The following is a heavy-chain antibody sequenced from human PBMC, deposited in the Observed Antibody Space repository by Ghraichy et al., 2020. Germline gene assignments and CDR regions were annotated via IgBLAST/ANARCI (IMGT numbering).Heavy chain of an antibody. D-gene: IGHD1-7*01. J-gene: IGHJ4*02. Sequence: GGSLRLSCAASGFTFSSYAMSWVRQAPGKGLEWVSAISGSGGSTYYAESVKGRFTISRDNSKNTLYLQMNSLRAEDTAVYYCAKVDGITGTWNYWGQGTLVTVSS. V-gene: IGHV3-23*01. CDR3: AKVDGITGTWNY. CDR2: ISGSGGST. CDR1: GFTFSSYA.